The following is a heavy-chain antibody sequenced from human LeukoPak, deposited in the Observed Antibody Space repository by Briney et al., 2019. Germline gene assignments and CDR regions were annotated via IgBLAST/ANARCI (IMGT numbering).Heavy chain of an antibody. CDR2: ISSSSSTI. J-gene: IGHJ6*03. Sequence: GGSLRLSCAASGFTFSSYSMNWVRQAPGKGLEWVSYISSSSSTIYYADSVKGRFTISRDNAKNSLYLQMNSLRAEDTAVYYCARYLPYDSSGYYPYSYNYYYMDVWGKGTTVTVSS. D-gene: IGHD3-22*01. V-gene: IGHV3-48*01. CDR1: GFTFSSYS. CDR3: ARYLPYDSSGYYPYSYNYYYMDV.